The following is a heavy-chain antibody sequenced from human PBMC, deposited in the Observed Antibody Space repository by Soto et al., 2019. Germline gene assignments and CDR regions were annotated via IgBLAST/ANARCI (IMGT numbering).Heavy chain of an antibody. D-gene: IGHD3-10*01. CDR3: ARDSTGSGLDYGMDV. Sequence: QVQLVESGGGLVKPGGSLRLSCAASGFTFNDHYMTWIRQAPGKGLEWVSFISSDSIYTNSADSVKGRFTISRDNANNLLYLQMSSLRVEETAVYYCARDSTGSGLDYGMDVWGQGTTVAVSS. CDR1: GFTFNDHY. J-gene: IGHJ6*02. V-gene: IGHV3-11*06. CDR2: ISSDSIYT.